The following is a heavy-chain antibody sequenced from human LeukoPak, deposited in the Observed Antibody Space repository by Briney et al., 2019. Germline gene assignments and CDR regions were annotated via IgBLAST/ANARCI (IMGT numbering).Heavy chain of an antibody. Sequence: ASVKVSCTASGYTISSYYIHWVRQAPGQGLEWMGIISPSGGGTSYAQRFQGRVSVARDTSTNTVYMELSGLRSEDTAIYYCARCYSGYDYGPVYWGQGTLVTVSS. CDR3: ARCYSGYDYGPVY. CDR1: GYTISSYY. D-gene: IGHD5-12*01. CDR2: ISPSGGGT. J-gene: IGHJ4*02. V-gene: IGHV1-46*01.